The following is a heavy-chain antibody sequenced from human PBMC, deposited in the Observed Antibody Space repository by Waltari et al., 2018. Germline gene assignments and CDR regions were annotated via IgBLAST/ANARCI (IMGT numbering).Heavy chain of an antibody. V-gene: IGHV3-30*02. CDR3: AKRAYLGYFDY. D-gene: IGHD1-26*01. CDR1: GFTFSSYG. J-gene: IGHJ4*02. Sequence: QVQLVESGGGVVQPGGSLRLSCAASGFTFSSYGMHWVRQAPGKGLEWVAFIRYDGSNKYYADSVKGRFTISRDNSKNTLYLQMNSLRAEDTAVYYCAKRAYLGYFDYWGQGTLVTVSS. CDR2: IRYDGSNK.